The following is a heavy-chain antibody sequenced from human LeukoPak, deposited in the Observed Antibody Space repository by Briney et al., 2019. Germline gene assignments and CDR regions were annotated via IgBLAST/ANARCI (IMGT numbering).Heavy chain of an antibody. V-gene: IGHV3-7*03. CDR1: GFTFSGYW. D-gene: IGHD6-19*01. J-gene: IGHJ4*02. CDR3: AKLPRSSGWYLFGGYYFDY. Sequence: GGSLRLSCADSGFTFSGYWMNWVRQAPGKGLEWVANINQNGGEKYYVDSVKGRFTISRDNGKNSLYLQMNSLRAEDTAVYYCAKLPRSSGWYLFGGYYFDYWGQGTLVTVSS. CDR2: INQNGGEK.